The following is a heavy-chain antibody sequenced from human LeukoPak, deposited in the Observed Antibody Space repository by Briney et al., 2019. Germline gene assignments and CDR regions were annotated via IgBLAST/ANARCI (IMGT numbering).Heavy chain of an antibody. D-gene: IGHD3-10*01. CDR1: GVTLSPYG. Sequence: PGGSLRLSCAASGVTLSPYGMHWVPQAPGKGLEWGSGVNWNGGGTDYADSVKGRFTISRDNAKNSLYLQMNSLRAEDTALYYCARDQSFDYYGSGPSLTDYWGQGTLVTVSS. V-gene: IGHV3-20*04. J-gene: IGHJ4*02. CDR3: ARDQSFDYYGSGPSLTDY. CDR2: VNWNGGGT.